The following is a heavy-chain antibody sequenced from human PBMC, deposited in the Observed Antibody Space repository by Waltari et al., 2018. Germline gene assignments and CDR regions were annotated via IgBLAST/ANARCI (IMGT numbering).Heavy chain of an antibody. CDR3: ARATYYDILTGYHFDY. Sequence: QVQLQESGPGLVKPSETLSLTCTVSGGSISSHYWSWIRQPPGKGLEWIGYIYYSGSTYYNPSLKSRVTISVDTSKNQFSLKLSSVTAADTAVYYCARATYYDILTGYHFDYWGQGTLVTVSS. CDR2: IYYSGST. D-gene: IGHD3-9*01. V-gene: IGHV4-59*06. CDR1: GGSISSHY. J-gene: IGHJ4*02.